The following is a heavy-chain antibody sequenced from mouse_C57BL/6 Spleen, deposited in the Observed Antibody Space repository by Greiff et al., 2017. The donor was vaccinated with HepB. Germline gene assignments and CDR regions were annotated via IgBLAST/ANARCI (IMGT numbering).Heavy chain of an antibody. CDR2: ISSGGSYT. Sequence: EVHLVESGGDLVKPGGSLKLSCAASGFTFSSYGMSWVRQTPDKRLEWVATISSGGSYTYYPDSVKGRFTISRDNAKNTLYLQMSSLKSEDTAMYYWARPYDYDGPWFAYWGQGTLVTVSA. CDR3: ARPYDYDGPWFAY. J-gene: IGHJ3*01. V-gene: IGHV5-6*01. D-gene: IGHD2-4*01. CDR1: GFTFSSYG.